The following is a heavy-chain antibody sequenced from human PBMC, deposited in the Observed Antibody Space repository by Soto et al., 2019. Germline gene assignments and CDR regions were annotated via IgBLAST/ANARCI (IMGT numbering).Heavy chain of an antibody. CDR1: GGSFSGYY. J-gene: IGHJ4*02. Sequence: PSETLSLTCAVYGGSFSGYYWSWIRQPPGKGLEWIGEINHSGSTNYNPSLKSRVTISVDTSKNQFSLKLSSVTAADTAVYYFARLNITMVRGVDPAFDYWGQGTLVTVSS. CDR3: ARLNITMVRGVDPAFDY. V-gene: IGHV4-34*01. CDR2: INHSGST. D-gene: IGHD3-10*01.